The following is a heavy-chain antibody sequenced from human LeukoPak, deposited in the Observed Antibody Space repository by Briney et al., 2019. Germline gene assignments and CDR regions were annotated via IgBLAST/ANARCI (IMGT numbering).Heavy chain of an antibody. D-gene: IGHD5-24*01. Sequence: PGGSLRLSCAASGFTFSNYGMNWVRQAAGKGLSWAAGIRGSDTYYADAVKGRFTISRDTSKNTLYIQMNSLSREDTAVYYCARRGGSDGWGAFDIWGQGTVVTVSS. CDR2: IRGSDT. CDR3: ARRGGSDGWGAFDI. CDR1: GFTFSNYG. J-gene: IGHJ3*02. V-gene: IGHV3-23*01.